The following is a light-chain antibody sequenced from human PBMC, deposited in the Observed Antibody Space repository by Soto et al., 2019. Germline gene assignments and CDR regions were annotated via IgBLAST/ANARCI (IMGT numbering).Light chain of an antibody. J-gene: IGKJ5*01. CDR3: QQYNNWPIT. Sequence: EIVLTQSPGTLSLSPGERATLSCRASQSVRSSHLAWYQQKPGQAPRLLIYGASTRATGIPARFSGSGSGTEFTLTISGLQSEDFAVYYCQQYNNWPITFGQGTRLEI. CDR1: QSVRSSH. CDR2: GAS. V-gene: IGKV3-15*01.